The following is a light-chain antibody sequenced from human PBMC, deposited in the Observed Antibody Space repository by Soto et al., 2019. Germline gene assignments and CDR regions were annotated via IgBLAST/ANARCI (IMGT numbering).Light chain of an antibody. V-gene: IGLV2-14*01. J-gene: IGLJ1*01. CDR3: SSYTSSSTPLCV. Sequence: QSVLTQPASVSGSPGQSITISCTGTSSDVGGYNYVSWYQQHPGKAPKLMIYDVSNRSSGVSNRFSGSKSGNTASLTISGLQAEDEADYYCSSYTSSSTPLCVFGTGTKVTVL. CDR2: DVS. CDR1: SSDVGGYNY.